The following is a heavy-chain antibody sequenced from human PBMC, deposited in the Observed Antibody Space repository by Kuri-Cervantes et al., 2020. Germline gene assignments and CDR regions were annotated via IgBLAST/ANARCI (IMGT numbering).Heavy chain of an antibody. D-gene: IGHD3-3*01. Sequence: GESLKISCAASGFTFSSYSMNWVRQAPGKGLEWVSSISSSSSYIYYADSVKGRFTISRDNAKNSLYLQMNSLRAEDTAVYYCAREGLWMARGGYYTSGYWGQGTLVTVSS. CDR2: ISSSSSYI. V-gene: IGHV3-21*01. J-gene: IGHJ4*02. CDR3: AREGLWMARGGYYTSGY. CDR1: GFTFSSYS.